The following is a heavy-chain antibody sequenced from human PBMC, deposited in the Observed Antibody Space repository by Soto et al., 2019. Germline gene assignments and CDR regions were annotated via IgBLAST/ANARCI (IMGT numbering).Heavy chain of an antibody. CDR3: ARGPNRGCSGGSCYDYYYYGMDV. D-gene: IGHD2-15*01. CDR2: IYSGGST. V-gene: IGHV3-53*04. Sequence: GGSLRLSCAASGFTVSSNYMSWVRQAPGKGLEWVSVIYSGGSTYYADSVKGRFTISRHNSKNTLYLQMNSLRAEDTAVYYYARGPNRGCSGGSCYDYYYYGMDVWGQGTTVTVSS. J-gene: IGHJ6*02. CDR1: GFTVSSNY.